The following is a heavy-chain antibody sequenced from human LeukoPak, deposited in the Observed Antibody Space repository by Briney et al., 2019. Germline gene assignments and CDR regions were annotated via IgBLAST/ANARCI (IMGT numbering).Heavy chain of an antibody. CDR3: ARLGALRYFAWLYGGFDY. Sequence: GGSLRLSCAASGFTVSSNYMSWVRQAPGKGLEWVSVIYSGGSTYYADSVKGRFTISRDNSKNTLYLQMNSLRAEDTAVYYCARLGALRYFAWLYGGFDYWGQGTLVTVSS. D-gene: IGHD3-9*01. CDR2: IYSGGST. J-gene: IGHJ4*02. CDR1: GFTVSSNY. V-gene: IGHV3-53*01.